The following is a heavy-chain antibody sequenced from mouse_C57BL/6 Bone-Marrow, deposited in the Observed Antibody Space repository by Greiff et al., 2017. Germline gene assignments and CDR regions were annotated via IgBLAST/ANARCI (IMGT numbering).Heavy chain of an antibody. J-gene: IGHJ2*01. CDR3: ARPGSSPFDY. CDR2: IDPSDSYT. V-gene: IGHV1-59*01. Sequence: QVQLQQPGAELVRPGTSVKLSCKASGYTFTSYWMHWVKQRPGQGLEWIGVIDPSDSYTNYNQKFKGKATLTVDKASSTAYMQLSSLTSEDSAVYYCARPGSSPFDYWGQGTTLTVSS. CDR1: GYTFTSYW. D-gene: IGHD1-1*01.